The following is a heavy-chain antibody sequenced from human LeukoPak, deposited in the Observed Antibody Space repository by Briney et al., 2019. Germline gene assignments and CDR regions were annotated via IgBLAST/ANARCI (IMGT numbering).Heavy chain of an antibody. CDR3: ARHVPRYCSGCNCRYWYFDL. J-gene: IGHJ2*01. D-gene: IGHD2-15*01. Sequence: SETLSLTCTVSGGSISSTNYYWGWIRQPPGKGLEWIGTIYYSGSTYYSPSLKSRVTISVDTSKNQFSLKLSSVTAADTAVYYCARHVPRYCSGCNCRYWYFDLWGRGTLVTVSS. CDR2: IYYSGST. V-gene: IGHV4-39*01. CDR1: GGSISSTNYY.